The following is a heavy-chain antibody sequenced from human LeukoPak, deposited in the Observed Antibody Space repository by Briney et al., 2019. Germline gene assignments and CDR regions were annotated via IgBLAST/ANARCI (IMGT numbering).Heavy chain of an antibody. CDR3: ARKGGYSGHKGKKTHNWFDP. D-gene: IGHD5-12*01. CDR2: IYYSGST. Sequence: PSETLSLTCTVSGGSISSSSYYWGWIRQPPGKGLEWIGSIYYSGSTYYNPSLKSRVTISVDTSKNQFSLKLSSVTAADTAVYYCARKGGYSGHKGKKTHNWFDPWGQGTLVTVSS. CDR1: GGSISSSSYY. V-gene: IGHV4-39*07. J-gene: IGHJ5*02.